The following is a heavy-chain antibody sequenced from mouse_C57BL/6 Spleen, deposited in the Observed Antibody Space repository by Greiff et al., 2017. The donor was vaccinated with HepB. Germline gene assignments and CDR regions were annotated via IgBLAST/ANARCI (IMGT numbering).Heavy chain of an antibody. CDR3: ARGEPYYYAMDY. V-gene: IGHV1-76*01. Sequence: QVQLKQSGAELVRPGASVKLSCKASGYTFTDYYINWVKQRPGQGLEWIARIYPGSGNTYYNEKFKGKATLTAEKSSSTAYMQLSSLTSEDSAVYFCARGEPYYYAMDYWGQGTSVTVSS. J-gene: IGHJ4*01. CDR2: IYPGSGNT. CDR1: GYTFTDYY.